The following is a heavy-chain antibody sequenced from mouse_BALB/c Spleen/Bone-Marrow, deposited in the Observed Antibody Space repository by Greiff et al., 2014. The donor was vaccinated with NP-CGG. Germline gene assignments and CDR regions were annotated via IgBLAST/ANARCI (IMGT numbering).Heavy chain of an antibody. Sequence: VKLQESGAELVRPGASVKLSCKASGYSSTIYWMNWVKQRPGQGLEWIGMIHPSDIETRLNQKFKDKATLTVDKSSNTAYMQLSSPTSEDSAVYYCARGEITAFAYWGQGTLVTVSA. J-gene: IGHJ3*01. CDR2: IHPSDIET. V-gene: IGHV1-74*01. CDR3: ARGEITAFAY. CDR1: GYSSTIYW. D-gene: IGHD2-4*01.